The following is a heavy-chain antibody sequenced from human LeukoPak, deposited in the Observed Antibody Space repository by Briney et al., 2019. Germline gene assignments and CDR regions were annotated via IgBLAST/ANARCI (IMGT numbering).Heavy chain of an antibody. Sequence: ASDTLSLTCTVSGGSISSSSYYWGWLRQPPGKGLEWIVSIYYSGSTYYNPSLKSRVTISVDTSKNQFSLKLSSVTAADTAVYYCARGSEPEPMVRGVMSSGEGFDYWGQGTLVTVSS. D-gene: IGHD3-10*01. CDR3: ARGSEPEPMVRGVMSSGEGFDY. V-gene: IGHV4-39*07. CDR1: GGSISSSSYY. J-gene: IGHJ4*02. CDR2: IYYSGST.